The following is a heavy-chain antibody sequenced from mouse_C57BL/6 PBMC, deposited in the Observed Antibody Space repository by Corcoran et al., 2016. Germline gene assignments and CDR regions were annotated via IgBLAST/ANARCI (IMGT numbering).Heavy chain of an antibody. Sequence: EVQLQQTGPELVKPGASVKLSCKATGYTFTDYYIHWVKKSHGKSLERMGYIYPNNGGNGYNQKFMGKATLTVDKSSSTAYMELRSLTSEDSAVDYCAREGDWCLAYWGQGITLTVSS. CDR1: GYTFTDYY. CDR3: AREGDWCLAY. D-gene: IGHD1-1*02. CDR2: IYPNNGGN. J-gene: IGHJ2*01. V-gene: IGHV1-34*01.